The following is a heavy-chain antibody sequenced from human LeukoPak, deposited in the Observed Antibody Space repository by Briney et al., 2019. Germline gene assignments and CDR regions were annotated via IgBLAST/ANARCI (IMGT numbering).Heavy chain of an antibody. J-gene: IGHJ4*02. V-gene: IGHV3-30*04. CDR1: GFTFSSYA. Sequence: GGSLRLSCAASGFTFSSYAMHWVRQAPGKGLEWVAVISNDGGTKYYPDSVKGRFTISRDNSRNTLYLQMNSLRAEDTAVYYCARADSGTYYNYYLDSWGQGTLVTVSS. D-gene: IGHD1-26*01. CDR3: ARADSGTYYNYYLDS. CDR2: ISNDGGTK.